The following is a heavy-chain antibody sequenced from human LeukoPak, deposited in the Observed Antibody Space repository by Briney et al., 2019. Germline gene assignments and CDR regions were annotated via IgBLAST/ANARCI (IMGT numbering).Heavy chain of an antibody. D-gene: IGHD3-22*01. CDR1: GGSISSGDYY. CDR3: ARDSLDYYDSSGYSDAFDI. V-gene: IGHV4-30-4*01. Sequence: PSETLSLTCTVSGGSISSGDYYWSWIRQPPGKGLEWFGYIYYSGSTYYNPSLKSRVTISVDTSKNQFSLKLSSVTAADTAVYYCARDSLDYYDSSGYSDAFDIWGQGTMVTVSS. J-gene: IGHJ3*02. CDR2: IYYSGST.